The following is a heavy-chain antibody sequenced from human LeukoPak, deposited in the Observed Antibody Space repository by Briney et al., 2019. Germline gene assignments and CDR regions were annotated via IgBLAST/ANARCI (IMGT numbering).Heavy chain of an antibody. J-gene: IGHJ4*02. D-gene: IGHD3-10*01. V-gene: IGHV1-2*02. CDR2: INPNSRGT. CDR3: ARDLTMVRGVIRDY. Sequence: ASVKVSCKASGYTFTGYYMHWVRQAPGQGLEWMGWINPNSRGTNYAQKFQGRVTMTRDTSISTAYMELSRLRSDDTAVYYCARDLTMVRGVIRDYWGQGTLVTVSS. CDR1: GYTFTGYY.